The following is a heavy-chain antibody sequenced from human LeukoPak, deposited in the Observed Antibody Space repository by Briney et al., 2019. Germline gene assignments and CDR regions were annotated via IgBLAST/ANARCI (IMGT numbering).Heavy chain of an antibody. CDR2: IYPGDSDT. V-gene: IGHV5-51*01. CDR1: GYSFTSYW. J-gene: IGHJ6*02. D-gene: IGHD3-10*01. CDR3: ARLGMVRGVDYYYGMDV. Sequence: GESLKISCKGSGYSFTSYWIGWVRQMPGKGLEWMGIIYPGDSDTRYSPSFQGQVTISADKSISTAYLQWSSLKASDTAMYYCARLGMVRGVDYYYGMDVWGQGTTVTVSS.